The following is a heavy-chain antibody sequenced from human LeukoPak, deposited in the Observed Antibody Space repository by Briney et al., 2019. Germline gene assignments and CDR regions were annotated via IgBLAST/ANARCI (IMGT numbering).Heavy chain of an antibody. D-gene: IGHD6-19*01. CDR2: IYYSGST. V-gene: IGHV4-59*08. Sequence: SETLSLTCTVSGGSISSYYWSWIRQPPGKGLEWIGYIYYSGSTNYNPSLKSRVTISVDTSQNQFSLKLSSVTAADTAVYYCARMGSGWYYFDYWGQGTLVTVSS. CDR3: ARMGSGWYYFDY. J-gene: IGHJ4*02. CDR1: GGSISSYY.